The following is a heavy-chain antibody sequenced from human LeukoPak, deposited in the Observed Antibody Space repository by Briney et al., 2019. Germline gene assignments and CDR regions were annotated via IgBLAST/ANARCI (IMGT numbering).Heavy chain of an antibody. CDR3: SITMIVVPSHHKYYFDY. J-gene: IGHJ4*02. CDR1: GFTFSNSY. V-gene: IGHV3-21*01. D-gene: IGHD3-22*01. CDR2: ISSSTNYI. Sequence: PGGSLRLSCAASGFTFSNSYMNWVRQAPGKGLEWVSSISSSTNYIYYADSVKGRFTISRDNSKNTLYLQMNSLRAEDTAVYYCSITMIVVPSHHKYYFDYWGQGTLVTVSS.